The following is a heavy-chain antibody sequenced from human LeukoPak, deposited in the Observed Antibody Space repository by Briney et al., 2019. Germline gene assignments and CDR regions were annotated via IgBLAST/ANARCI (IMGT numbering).Heavy chain of an antibody. CDR2: IIPIFGTA. J-gene: IGHJ4*02. Sequence: GASVKVSCKASGGTFSSYAISWVRQAPGQGLEWMGGIIPIFGTANYAQKFQGRVTITADESTSTAYMELSSLRSEDTAAYYCARGLGGSSRYGYWGQGTLVTVSS. D-gene: IGHD6-13*01. V-gene: IGHV1-69*13. CDR3: ARGLGGSSRYGY. CDR1: GGTFSSYA.